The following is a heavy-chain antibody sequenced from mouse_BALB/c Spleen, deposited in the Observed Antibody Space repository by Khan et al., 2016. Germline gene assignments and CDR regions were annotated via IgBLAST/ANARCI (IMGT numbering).Heavy chain of an antibody. CDR3: AADYYGSNWFAS. V-gene: IGHV9-3*02. D-gene: IGHD1-1*01. CDR1: GYTFTNYG. Sequence: QIELVQSGPELKKPGETVKISCKASGYTFTNYGMNWVKQAPGKGLKWMGWINTNTGEQTYAEEFKGRFAFSLETSASTAYLQSNNPKNEDTDTYFCAADYYGSNWFASWGQGTLVTVSA. J-gene: IGHJ3*01. CDR2: INTNTGEQ.